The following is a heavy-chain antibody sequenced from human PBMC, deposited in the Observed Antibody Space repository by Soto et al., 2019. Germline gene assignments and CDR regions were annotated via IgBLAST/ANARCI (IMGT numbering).Heavy chain of an antibody. V-gene: IGHV3-30*03. CDR3: ATPQYNSGIYYRPRFDY. Sequence: VQLVESGGGVVQPGRSLRLSCAASGFTFSSYGMHWVRQAPGKGLEWVTFMSHDGSNKYYAHSVKGRFTISRDNSKNTLYLQMNSLRAEDTAVYYCATPQYNSGIYYRPRFDYWGQGTLVTVSS. CDR1: GFTFSSYG. CDR2: MSHDGSNK. D-gene: IGHD3-10*01. J-gene: IGHJ4*02.